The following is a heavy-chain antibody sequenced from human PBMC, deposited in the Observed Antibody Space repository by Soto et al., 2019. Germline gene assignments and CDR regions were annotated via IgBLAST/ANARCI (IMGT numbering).Heavy chain of an antibody. CDR1: GGSISSYY. D-gene: IGHD3-3*01. CDR2: IYYSGST. CDR3: ARGGDYDFWSGYYFWFDP. V-gene: IGHV4-59*01. Sequence: SETLSLTCTVSGGSISSYYWSWIRQPPGKGLEWIGYIYYSGSTNYNPSLKSRVTISVDTSKNQFSLKLSSVTAADTAVYYCARGGDYDFWSGYYFWFDPWGQGTLVTVLL. J-gene: IGHJ5*02.